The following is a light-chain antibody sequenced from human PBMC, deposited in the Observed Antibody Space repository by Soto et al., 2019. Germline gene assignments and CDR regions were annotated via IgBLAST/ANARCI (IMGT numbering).Light chain of an antibody. CDR3: AAWDDNLSGVM. V-gene: IGLV1-47*01. J-gene: IGLJ3*02. Sequence: QSALTQPPSASGTPGQRVTISCSGSSSNVVSNYVYWYQQLPGTTPKLLIYRNNQRPSGVPDRFSGSKSGTSASLAISGLRSEDEADYYCAAWDDNLSGVMFGGGTKLTVL. CDR1: SSNVVSNY. CDR2: RNN.